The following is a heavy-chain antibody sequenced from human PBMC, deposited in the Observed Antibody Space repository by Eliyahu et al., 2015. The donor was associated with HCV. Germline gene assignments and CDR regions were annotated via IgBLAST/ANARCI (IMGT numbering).Heavy chain of an antibody. CDR2: IWYDGSNK. CDR1: GGSFSSYD. Sequence: QVQLQQWGAGLLKPSETLSLTCAVYGGSFSSYDWHWVRQPPGKGLEWVAVIWYDGSNKYYADSVKGRFTISRDNSKNTLYLQMNSLRAEDTAVYYCARDHISTVTTYFDYWGQGTLVTVSS. D-gene: IGHD4-17*01. CDR3: ARDHISTVTTYFDY. J-gene: IGHJ4*02. V-gene: IGHV3-33*08.